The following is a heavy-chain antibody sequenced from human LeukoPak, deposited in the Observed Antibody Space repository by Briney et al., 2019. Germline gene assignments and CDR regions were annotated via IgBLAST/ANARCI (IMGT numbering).Heavy chain of an antibody. CDR1: GYTFTSYD. Sequence: ASVKVSCKASGYTFTSYDINWVRQATGQGLEWMGWMNPNSGNTGYAQKFQGRVTMTRDTSTSTVYMELSSLRSEDTAVYYCARDGYDSSGIMGYWGQGTLVTVSS. J-gene: IGHJ4*02. D-gene: IGHD3-22*01. CDR2: MNPNSGNT. CDR3: ARDGYDSSGIMGY. V-gene: IGHV1-8*01.